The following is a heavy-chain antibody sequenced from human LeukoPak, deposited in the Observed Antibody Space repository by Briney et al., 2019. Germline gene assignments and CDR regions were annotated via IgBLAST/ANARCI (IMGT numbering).Heavy chain of an antibody. CDR1: GFTFSDYY. V-gene: IGHV3-11*01. D-gene: IGHD3-3*01. Sequence: GGSLRLSCAASGFTFSDYYMSWISQAPGKGLEWVSYISSSGSTIYYADSVKGRFTISRDNAKNSLYLQMNSLRAEDTAVYYCARCGYDFWSGAPGPFYGIDVWGQGTTVTVSS. CDR2: ISSSGSTI. J-gene: IGHJ6*02. CDR3: ARCGYDFWSGAPGPFYGIDV.